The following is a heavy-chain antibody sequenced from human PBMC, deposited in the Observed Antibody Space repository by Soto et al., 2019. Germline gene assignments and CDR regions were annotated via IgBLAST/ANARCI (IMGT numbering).Heavy chain of an antibody. V-gene: IGHV4-34*01. CDR1: GGSFSGYY. Sequence: SETLSLTCAVYGGSFSGYYWSWIRQPPGKGLEWIGEINHSGSTNYNPSLKSRVTISVDTSKNQFSLKLSSVTAADTAVYYCATPEGLSGSSWPLAYAFDIWGQGPMVTV. D-gene: IGHD1-26*01. J-gene: IGHJ3*02. CDR2: INHSGST. CDR3: ATPEGLSGSSWPLAYAFDI.